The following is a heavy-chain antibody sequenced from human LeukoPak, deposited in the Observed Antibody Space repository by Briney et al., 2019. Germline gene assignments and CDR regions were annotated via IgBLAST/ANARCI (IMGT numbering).Heavy chain of an antibody. CDR1: GWSFNDYY. D-gene: IGHD2-2*01. CDR3: ARGQVPAARGYNWFDP. CDR2: INARGDT. Sequence: PSETLSLTCAVYGWSFNDYYWNWIRQPPGKGLEWVGEINARGDTNFNPSLKSRVTISVDTSKSQFSLTLTSMIAADTAVYYCARGQVPAARGYNWFDPWGRGTVVTVSS. V-gene: IGHV4-34*01. J-gene: IGHJ5*02.